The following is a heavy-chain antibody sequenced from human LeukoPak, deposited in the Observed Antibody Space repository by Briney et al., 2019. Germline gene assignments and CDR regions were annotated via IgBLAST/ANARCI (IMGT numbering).Heavy chain of an antibody. V-gene: IGHV3-53*01. CDR2: IYSGGRT. CDR1: GFSVSSNY. D-gene: IGHD6-13*01. CDR3: ARLQGNWYIPA. Sequence: GGSLRLSCAASGFSVSSNYMSCVRQAPGKGLEWVSFIYSGGRTYYADSVKGRFTISRDNSKKTLYLQMNSLRAEDTAVYYCARLQGNWYIPAWGQGTLVTVSS. J-gene: IGHJ5*02.